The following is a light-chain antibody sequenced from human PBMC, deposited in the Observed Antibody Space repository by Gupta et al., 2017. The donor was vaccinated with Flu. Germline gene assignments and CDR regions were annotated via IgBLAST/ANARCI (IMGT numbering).Light chain of an antibody. CDR3: QQYHSYPFT. Sequence: PSILSASVGDRVTITCRASPSINTWLSWYQQKSGKATTVMIYKASTLKSGVPSRCSGSGSGTEFTLTISGLQPDDFATYYCQQYHSYPFTFGQGTKVEIK. V-gene: IGKV1-5*03. CDR1: PSINTW. J-gene: IGKJ2*01. CDR2: KAS.